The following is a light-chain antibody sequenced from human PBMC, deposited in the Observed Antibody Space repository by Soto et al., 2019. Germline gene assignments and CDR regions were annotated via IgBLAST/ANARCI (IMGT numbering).Light chain of an antibody. CDR3: MQDLQTPRT. J-gene: IGKJ1*01. V-gene: IGKV2-28*01. Sequence: DIVMTQSPLSLPVTPGEPASISCRSSQSLLHSNGYNFLDWYLQKPGQSPPLLIYMGSNRASGVPDRFSGSGSGTDFTLKISRVEAEDVGVYYCMQDLQTPRTFGQGTKVEIK. CDR2: MGS. CDR1: QSLLHSNGYNF.